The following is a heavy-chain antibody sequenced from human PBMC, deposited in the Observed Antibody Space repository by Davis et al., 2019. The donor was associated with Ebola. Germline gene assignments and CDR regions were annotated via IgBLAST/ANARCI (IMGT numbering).Heavy chain of an antibody. D-gene: IGHD6-13*01. Sequence: SETLSLTCAVYGGSFSGYYWSWIRQPPGKGLEWIGEINHSGSTNYNPSLKSRVTISVDTSKNQFSLKLSSVTAADTAVYYCARDRYSSQLISYYYGMDVWGQGTTVTVSS. J-gene: IGHJ6*02. CDR1: GGSFSGYY. CDR2: INHSGST. CDR3: ARDRYSSQLISYYYGMDV. V-gene: IGHV4-34*01.